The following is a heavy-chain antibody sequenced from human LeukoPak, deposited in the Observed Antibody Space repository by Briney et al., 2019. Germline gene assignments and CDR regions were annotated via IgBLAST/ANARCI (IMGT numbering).Heavy chain of an antibody. J-gene: IGHJ4*02. V-gene: IGHV3-74*01. Sequence: QPGGSLRLSCAASGFTFYSYWMDWVRQAPGKGLEWVSCINGDGSTSNCADSVKGRFTISRDNTKNTLYLQMNSLRAEDTAIYYCARDEPTVTTGPPVGSWGQRNLVTVSS. CDR1: GFTFYSYW. CDR2: INGDGSTS. D-gene: IGHD4-17*01. CDR3: ARDEPTVTTGPPVGS.